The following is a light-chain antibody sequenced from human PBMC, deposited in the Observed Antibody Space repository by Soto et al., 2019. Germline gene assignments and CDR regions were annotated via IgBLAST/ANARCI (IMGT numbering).Light chain of an antibody. CDR2: GAS. J-gene: IGKJ1*01. CDR1: QSVSSN. V-gene: IGKV3-15*01. Sequence: EKVMTQSPATLSVSPGERATLSCRASQSVSSNLAWYQQKPGQAPRLLIYGASTRGTGIPARFSGSGSGTEFTLTISSLQSEDFAVYYWQQYNKWPWTFGQGTKVESK. CDR3: QQYNKWPWT.